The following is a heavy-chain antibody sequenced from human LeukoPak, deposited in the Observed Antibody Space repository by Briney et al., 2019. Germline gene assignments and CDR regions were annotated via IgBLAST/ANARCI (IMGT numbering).Heavy chain of an antibody. J-gene: IGHJ4*02. CDR3: ANYASRSGWSLPFDY. CDR1: GFTFSSYT. D-gene: IGHD6-19*01. V-gene: IGHV3-30*04. CDR2: ISNDGSNK. Sequence: GRSLRLSCAASGFTFSSYTMHWVRQAPGKGLEWVAVISNDGSNKYYADSVKGRFTISRDNTKNTLYLQMNSLRAEDTAVYCANYASRSGWSLPFDYWGQGILVTVSS.